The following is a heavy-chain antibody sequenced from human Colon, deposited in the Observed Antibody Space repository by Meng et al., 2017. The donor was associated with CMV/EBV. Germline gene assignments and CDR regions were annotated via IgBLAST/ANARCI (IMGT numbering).Heavy chain of an antibody. V-gene: IGHV3-7*01. CDR3: ARPARGSTNYY. CDR1: GFTFSKYW. Sequence: GESLKISCATSGFTFSKYWMSWVRQAPGKGLEWVANIKQDGSEKYYVDSVKDPFTISRDNAKNSVSLQMNSLRAEDTSVYYCARPARGSTNYYWGQGTLVTVSS. CDR2: IKQDGSEK. D-gene: IGHD6-13*01. J-gene: IGHJ4*02.